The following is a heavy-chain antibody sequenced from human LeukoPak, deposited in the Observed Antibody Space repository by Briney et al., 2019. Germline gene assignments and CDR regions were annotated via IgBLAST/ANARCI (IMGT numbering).Heavy chain of an antibody. CDR3: ARGPKLYSSSWYRAFDI. Sequence: PSETLSLTCAVYGGSFSVYYWSWIRQPPGKGLELIGEINHSGSTNYNPSLKSRVTISVDTSKNQFSLKLSSVTAADTAVYYCARGPKLYSSSWYRAFDIWGQGTMVTVSS. V-gene: IGHV4-34*01. CDR1: GGSFSVYY. CDR2: INHSGST. D-gene: IGHD6-13*01. J-gene: IGHJ3*02.